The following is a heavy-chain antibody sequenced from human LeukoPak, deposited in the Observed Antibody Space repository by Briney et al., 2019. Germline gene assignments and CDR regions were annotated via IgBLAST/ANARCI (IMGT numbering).Heavy chain of an antibody. D-gene: IGHD4-17*01. CDR3: TVETGGDYPHFDY. V-gene: IGHV3-21*01. CDR1: GFIFTNAW. J-gene: IGHJ4*02. CDR2: ISRSSSYI. Sequence: PGGSLRLSCAASGFIFTNAWMNWVRQAPGKGLEWVSSISRSSSYIYYADSVKGRFTISRDNAKNSLYLQMNSLRAEDTAVYSCTVETGGDYPHFDYWGQGTLVTVSS.